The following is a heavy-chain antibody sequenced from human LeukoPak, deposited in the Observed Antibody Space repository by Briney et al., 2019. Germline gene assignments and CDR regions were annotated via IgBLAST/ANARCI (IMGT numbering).Heavy chain of an antibody. CDR2: INPSGGST. Sequence: APVKVSCKASGYTFTSYYMHWVRQAPGQGLEWMGIINPSGGSTSYAQKFQGRVTMTTDTSTSTAYMELRSLRSDDTAVYYCARPGRLYCSGGSCYSDPYGMDVWGQGTTVTVSS. CDR1: GYTFTSYY. D-gene: IGHD2-15*01. V-gene: IGHV1-46*01. J-gene: IGHJ6*02. CDR3: ARPGRLYCSGGSCYSDPYGMDV.